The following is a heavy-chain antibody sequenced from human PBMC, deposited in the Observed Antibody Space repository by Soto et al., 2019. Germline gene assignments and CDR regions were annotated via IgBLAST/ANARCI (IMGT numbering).Heavy chain of an antibody. V-gene: IGHV4-59*01. Sequence: SETLSLTCTDPGGSISSYYWSWIRQPPGKGLEWIGYIYYSGSTNYNPSLKSRVTISVDTSKNQFSLKLSSVTAADTAVYYCARNGRKSSTSPLLQEYYYYGMDVWGQGTTVTVSS. J-gene: IGHJ6*02. CDR3: ARNGRKSSTSPLLQEYYYYGMDV. CDR1: GGSISSYY. CDR2: IYYSGST. D-gene: IGHD2-2*01.